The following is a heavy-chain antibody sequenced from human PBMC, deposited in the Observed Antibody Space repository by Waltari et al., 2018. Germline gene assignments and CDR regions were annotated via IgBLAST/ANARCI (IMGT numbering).Heavy chain of an antibody. V-gene: IGHV3-7*01. CDR3: AKSRGFEY. CDR2: INYDGSQR. J-gene: IGHJ4*02. D-gene: IGHD2-2*01. Sequence: VQLVESGGGLVQPGGSLRLSCGASGFTFSRYWMSWVRQTPGKGLQWVANINYDGSQRYYGDSVKGRFTISRDNAKNSVYLQMNSLRVEDTAVYYCAKSRGFEYWGQGALITVSS. CDR1: GFTFSRYW.